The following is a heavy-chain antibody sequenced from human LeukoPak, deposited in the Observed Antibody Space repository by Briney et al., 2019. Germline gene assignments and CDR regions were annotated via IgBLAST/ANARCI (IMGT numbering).Heavy chain of an antibody. V-gene: IGHV5-51*01. CDR2: IYPGDSDT. D-gene: IGHD6-19*01. Sequence: GESLKISCKGSGYSFTSYWIGWVRQMPGKGLEWMGIIYPGDSDTRYSPSFQGQVTISADKSISTAYLQWSSLKASDTAIYYCARRVIAMAGRGYYTMDVWGQGTTVTVSS. CDR1: GYSFTSYW. CDR3: ARRVIAMAGRGYYTMDV. J-gene: IGHJ6*02.